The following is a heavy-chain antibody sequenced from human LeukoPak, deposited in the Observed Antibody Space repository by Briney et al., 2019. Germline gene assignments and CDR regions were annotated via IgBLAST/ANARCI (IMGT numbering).Heavy chain of an antibody. CDR3: ARARSYSGYDLGDPSYFDY. Sequence: SETLSLTCTVSGYSITSGYHWGWIRQPLGKGLEWIGSIYHSGSTHYNPSLKSRVTISVDTSKNQFSLKLSSVTAADTAVYYCARARSYSGYDLGDPSYFDYWGQGTLVTVSS. V-gene: IGHV4-38-2*02. J-gene: IGHJ4*02. CDR1: GYSITSGYH. CDR2: IYHSGST. D-gene: IGHD5-12*01.